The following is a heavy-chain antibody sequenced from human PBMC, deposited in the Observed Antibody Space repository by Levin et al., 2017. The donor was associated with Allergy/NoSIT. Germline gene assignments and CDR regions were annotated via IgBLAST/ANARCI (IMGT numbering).Heavy chain of an antibody. CDR2: INSDGSST. J-gene: IGHJ6*02. D-gene: IGHD5-12*01. CDR1: GFTFSSYW. CDR3: ARVRGGYFGAQLNYGMDV. V-gene: IGHV3-74*01. Sequence: GGSLRLSCAASGFTFSSYWMHWVRQAPGKGLVWVSRINSDGSSTSYADSVKGRFTISRDNAKNTLYLQMNSLRAEDTAVYYCARVRGGYFGAQLNYGMDVWGQGTTVTVSS.